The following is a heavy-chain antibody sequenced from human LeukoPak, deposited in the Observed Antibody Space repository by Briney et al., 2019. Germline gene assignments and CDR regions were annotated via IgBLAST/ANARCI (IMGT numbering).Heavy chain of an antibody. Sequence: GGSLRLSCSASGFTFSSYGMHWVRQAPGKGLEWVAVISYDGSNKYYADSVKGRFTISRDNSKNTLYLQMNSMRAEDTAVYYCAKDHSVGATKGYFDYWGQGTLVTVSS. J-gene: IGHJ4*02. CDR3: AKDHSVGATKGYFDY. V-gene: IGHV3-30*18. CDR2: ISYDGSNK. D-gene: IGHD1-26*01. CDR1: GFTFSSYG.